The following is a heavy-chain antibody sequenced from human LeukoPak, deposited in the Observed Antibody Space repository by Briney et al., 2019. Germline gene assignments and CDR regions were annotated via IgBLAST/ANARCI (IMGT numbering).Heavy chain of an antibody. V-gene: IGHV4-59*08. J-gene: IGHJ4*02. CDR3: ARHLGSDYGDFYFDY. CDR1: GGSISSYY. CDR2: IYYSGST. D-gene: IGHD4-17*01. Sequence: SETLSLTCTVSGGSISSYYWSWIRQPPGKGLEWIGYIYYSGSTNYNPSLKSRVTISVDTSKNQFSLKLSSVTAADTAMYYCARHLGSDYGDFYFDYWGQGTLVTVSS.